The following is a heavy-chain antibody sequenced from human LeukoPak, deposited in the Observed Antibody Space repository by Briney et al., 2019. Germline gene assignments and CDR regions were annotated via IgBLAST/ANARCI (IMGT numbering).Heavy chain of an antibody. Sequence: GGSLRLSCAASGFTFSSYSMNWVRQAPGKGLEWVSYISSSSSTMSYADSVRGRFTISRDNAKNSLYLQMNSLRAEDTAVYYCARSLKYGLSFDYWGQGTLVTVSS. CDR2: ISSSSSTM. J-gene: IGHJ4*02. V-gene: IGHV3-48*01. CDR1: GFTFSSYS. D-gene: IGHD2-2*01. CDR3: ARSLKYGLSFDY.